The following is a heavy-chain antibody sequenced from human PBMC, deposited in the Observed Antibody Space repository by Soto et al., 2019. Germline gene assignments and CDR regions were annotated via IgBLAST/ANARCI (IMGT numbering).Heavy chain of an antibody. CDR2: ISYDGSNK. V-gene: IGHV3-30*18. J-gene: IGHJ3*02. CDR1: GFTFSSYG. Sequence: QVQLVESGGGVVQPGRSLRLSCAASGFTFSSYGMHWVRQAPGKGLEWVAVISYDGSNKYYADSVKGRFTISRDNSKNTLYLQMNSLRAEDTAVYYCAKDREDGGFDIWGQGTMVTVSS. D-gene: IGHD1-26*01. CDR3: AKDREDGGFDI.